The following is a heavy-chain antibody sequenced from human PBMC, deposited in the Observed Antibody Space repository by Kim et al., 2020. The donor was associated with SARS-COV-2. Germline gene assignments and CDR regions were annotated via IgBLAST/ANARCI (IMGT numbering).Heavy chain of an antibody. CDR3: ALAVAGGYYYGMDV. J-gene: IGHJ6*02. CDR2: ISYDGSNK. V-gene: IGHV3-33*05. CDR1: GFTFSSYG. D-gene: IGHD6-19*01. Sequence: GGSLRLSCAASGFTFSSYGMYWVRQAPGKGLEWVAVISYDGSNKYYADSVKGRFTISRDNSKNTLYLQMNSLRAEDTAVYYCALAVAGGYYYGMDVWGQGTTVTVSS.